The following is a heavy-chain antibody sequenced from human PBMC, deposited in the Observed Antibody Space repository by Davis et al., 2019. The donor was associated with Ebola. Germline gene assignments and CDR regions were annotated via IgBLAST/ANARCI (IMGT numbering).Heavy chain of an antibody. D-gene: IGHD2-2*01. CDR1: GFTFSSYA. V-gene: IGHV3-23*01. CDR2: ISYRGGSS. J-gene: IGHJ4*02. Sequence: GESLKISCAASGFTFSSYAMSWVRQAPGKGLEWVSGISYRGGSSFQADSVKGRFTISRDNSKSTLYLLMNSLRDEDTAVYYCASRYCDITNCDAFDYWGQGTLVTVSS. CDR3: ASRYCDITNCDAFDY.